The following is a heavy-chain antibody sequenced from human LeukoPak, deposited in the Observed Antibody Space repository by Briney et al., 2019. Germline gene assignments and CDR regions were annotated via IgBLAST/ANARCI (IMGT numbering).Heavy chain of an antibody. CDR1: GFTFSSYW. J-gene: IGHJ4*02. Sequence: GGSLRLSCAASGFTFSSYWMSWVRQAPGKGLERVANIKQDGSEKYYVESVKGRFTISRDNAKNSLYLQMNSLRAEDTAVYYCARTYDFWSGYYFDYWGQGTLVTVSS. CDR3: ARTYDFWSGYYFDY. D-gene: IGHD3-3*01. V-gene: IGHV3-7*01. CDR2: IKQDGSEK.